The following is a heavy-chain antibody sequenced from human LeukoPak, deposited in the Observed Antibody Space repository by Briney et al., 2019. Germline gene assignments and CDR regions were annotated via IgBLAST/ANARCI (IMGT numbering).Heavy chain of an antibody. V-gene: IGHV3-23*01. Sequence: GGSLRLSCAASGFTFSSYAMRWVRQAPGKGLEWVSAISGGGDNTYYAASVKGRFTISRDNSKNTLYLQMNSLRAEDTAVYYCAKKRDIVGVVAAVDYWGQGTLVTVSS. J-gene: IGHJ4*02. CDR2: ISGGGDNT. CDR1: GFTFSSYA. CDR3: AKKRDIVGVVAAVDY. D-gene: IGHD2-15*01.